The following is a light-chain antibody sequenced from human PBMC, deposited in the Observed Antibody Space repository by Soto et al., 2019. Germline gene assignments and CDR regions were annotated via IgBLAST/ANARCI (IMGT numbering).Light chain of an antibody. J-gene: IGKJ2*01. CDR3: QKSYSSPYT. V-gene: IGKV1-39*01. Sequence: DIQLTQSPASLSASVGDRVALTCRAGQNVGSFVNWYKQKTGKDPRLIINATSNLQSGVTSRISVSGALTAFTRTITRLQPEDSATYICQKSYSSPYTFGQWTKLEIK. CDR1: QNVGSF. CDR2: ATS.